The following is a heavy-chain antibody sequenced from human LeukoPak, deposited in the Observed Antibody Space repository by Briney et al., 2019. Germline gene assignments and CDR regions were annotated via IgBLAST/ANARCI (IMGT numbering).Heavy chain of an antibody. CDR3: ARGSQLGANVY. V-gene: IGHV3-23*01. D-gene: IGHD1-26*01. CDR2: ISGSGGST. Sequence: ETLSLTCTVSGGSISSSRYFWGWVRQAPGKGLEWVSAISGSGGSTYYADSVKGRFTISRDNSKNTLYLQMNSLRAEDTAVYYCARGSQLGANVYWGQGTLVTVSS. CDR1: GGSISSSRYF. J-gene: IGHJ4*02.